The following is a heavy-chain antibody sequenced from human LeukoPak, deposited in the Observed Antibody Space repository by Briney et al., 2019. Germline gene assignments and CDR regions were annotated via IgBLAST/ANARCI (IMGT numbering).Heavy chain of an antibody. J-gene: IGHJ4*02. D-gene: IGHD3-22*01. CDR1: GGSISSSSYY. CDR3: ARVTGYMIEDYFDY. V-gene: IGHV4-39*07. CDR2: IYYSGST. Sequence: SESLSLTCTVSGGSISSSSYYWGWIRQPPGKGLEWIGSIYYSGSTYYNPSLKSRVTISVETSKNQFSLKLSSVTAADTAVYYCARVTGYMIEDYFDYWGQGTLVTVSS.